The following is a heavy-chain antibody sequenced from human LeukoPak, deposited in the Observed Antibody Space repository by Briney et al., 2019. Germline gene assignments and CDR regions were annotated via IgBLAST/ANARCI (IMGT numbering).Heavy chain of an antibody. J-gene: IGHJ4*02. CDR2: ISYDGSNK. Sequence: GRPLRLSCAASGFTSSSYAMHWVRQAPGKGLEWVAVISYDGSNKYYADSVKGRFTISRDNSKNTLYLQMNSLRAEDTAVYYCARDETSHGDYGYWGQGTLVTVSS. V-gene: IGHV3-30*04. D-gene: IGHD4-17*01. CDR3: ARDETSHGDYGY. CDR1: GFTSSSYA.